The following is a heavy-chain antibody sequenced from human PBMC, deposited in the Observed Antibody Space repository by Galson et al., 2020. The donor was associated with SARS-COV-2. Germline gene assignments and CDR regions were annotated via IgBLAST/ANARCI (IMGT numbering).Heavy chain of an antibody. D-gene: IGHD2-15*01. V-gene: IGHV3-23*01. Sequence: GGSLRLSCAASGLTFSHSVMSWVRQAPGKGLEWVSDISPSGRNTYYADSVKGRFTISRDNSKDTLYLQMNSLRVEDTALYYCAKEGRSTTPGYWGQGTLVTVSS. CDR3: AKEGRSTTPGY. CDR1: GLTFSHSV. J-gene: IGHJ4*02. CDR2: ISPSGRNT.